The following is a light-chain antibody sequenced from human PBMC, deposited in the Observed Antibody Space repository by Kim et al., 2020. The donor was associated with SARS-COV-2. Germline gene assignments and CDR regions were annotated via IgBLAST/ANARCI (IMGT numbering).Light chain of an antibody. V-gene: IGKV3-20*01. CDR3: QQYGSSPPIT. CDR2: GAS. Sequence: EIVLTQSPGTLSLSPGERATLSCRASQSVSSSYLAWYQQKSGQAPRPLIYGASSRATGIPDRFSGSGSGTDFTLTISRLEPEDFAVYYCQQYGSSPPITFGPGTKVDIK. J-gene: IGKJ3*01. CDR1: QSVSSSY.